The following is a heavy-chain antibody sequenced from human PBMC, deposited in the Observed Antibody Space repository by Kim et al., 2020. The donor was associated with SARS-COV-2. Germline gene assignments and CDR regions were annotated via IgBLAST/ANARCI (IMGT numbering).Heavy chain of an antibody. V-gene: IGHV4-39*01. Sequence: PETLSLTCTVSGGSISSSSYYWGWIRQPPGNGLEWIGSIYYSGSTYYNPSLKSRVTISVDTSKNQFSLKLSSVTAADTAVYYCASHKNEIFGLVMFWGAFDIWGQGTRVTVSS. CDR2: IYYSGST. CDR3: ASHKNEIFGLVMFWGAFDI. CDR1: GGSISSSSYY. J-gene: IGHJ3*02. D-gene: IGHD3-3*01.